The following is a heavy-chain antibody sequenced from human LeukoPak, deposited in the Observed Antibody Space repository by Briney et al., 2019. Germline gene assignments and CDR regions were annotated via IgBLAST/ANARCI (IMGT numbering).Heavy chain of an antibody. CDR3: ARGLYENYYYGMDG. CDR2: IYYRGST. V-gene: IGHV4-59*01. D-gene: IGHD2/OR15-2a*01. CDR1: GGPQRRYY. J-gene: IGHJ6*02. Sequence: SETVSLPCSVSGGPQRRYYGSWMRQPRGRGREGIGYIYYRGSTNHHPPLERRVTISVDTPKNQFSLKLSSASAADTAVYYCARGLYENYYYGMDGRGPRATVTVSS.